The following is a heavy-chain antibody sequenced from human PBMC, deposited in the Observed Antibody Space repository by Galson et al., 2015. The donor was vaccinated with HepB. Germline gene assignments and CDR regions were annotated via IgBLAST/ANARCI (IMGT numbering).Heavy chain of an antibody. V-gene: IGHV1-24*01. CDR3: ARDLVVVEADDDKQSSGYFDH. Sequence: SVKVSCKVSGHTLTELVIHWVRQAPGEGLEWMGGFDPEDGETIYAQKFQGRVTVSEDISTETAYMELRSLRSDDTALYYCARDLVVVEADDDKQSSGYFDHCGSGSLVTVSS. CDR2: FDPEDGET. J-gene: IGHJ4*02. D-gene: IGHD6-13*01. CDR1: GHTLTELV.